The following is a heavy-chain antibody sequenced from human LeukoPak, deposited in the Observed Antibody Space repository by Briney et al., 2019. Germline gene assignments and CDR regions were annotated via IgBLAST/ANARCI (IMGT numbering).Heavy chain of an antibody. CDR1: GGSMTSHY. Sequence: SETVSLTCTVSGGSMTSHYWSWIRQPPGKGLEHIGHIYYSGRTYYKPSLQSRVTISVDTSKNHFSLGLTSVTAADTAVYYCARLLDNDSSGSPYTFDVWGQGTLVTVSS. CDR3: ARLLDNDSSGSPYTFDV. J-gene: IGHJ3*01. D-gene: IGHD3-22*01. V-gene: IGHV4-59*11. CDR2: IYYSGRT.